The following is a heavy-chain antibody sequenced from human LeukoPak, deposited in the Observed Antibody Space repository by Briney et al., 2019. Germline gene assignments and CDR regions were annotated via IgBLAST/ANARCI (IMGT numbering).Heavy chain of an antibody. Sequence: ASVKVSCKASGYTFTAYYIHWVRQAPGQGLEWMGRINRKNGDTNYAQKFQDRVTMTRDTSTSTAYMELRSLRSDDTAVYYCARGGPYYYDSSGYTQGAIDYWGQGTLVTVSS. CDR3: ARGGPYYYDSSGYTQGAIDY. J-gene: IGHJ4*02. CDR2: INRKNGDT. V-gene: IGHV1-2*06. CDR1: GYTFTAYY. D-gene: IGHD3-22*01.